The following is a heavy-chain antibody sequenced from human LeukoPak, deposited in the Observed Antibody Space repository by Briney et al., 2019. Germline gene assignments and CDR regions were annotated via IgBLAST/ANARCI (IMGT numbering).Heavy chain of an antibody. CDR2: ISYDGSNK. Sequence: GGSLRLSCAASGFTFSSYAMHWVRQAPGKGLEWVAVISYDGSNKYYADSVKGRFTISRDNSKNTLYLQMNSLRAEDTAVYYCARDGFNAFDIWGRGTMVTVSS. J-gene: IGHJ3*02. D-gene: IGHD2-2*03. CDR3: ARDGFNAFDI. CDR1: GFTFSSYA. V-gene: IGHV3-30-3*01.